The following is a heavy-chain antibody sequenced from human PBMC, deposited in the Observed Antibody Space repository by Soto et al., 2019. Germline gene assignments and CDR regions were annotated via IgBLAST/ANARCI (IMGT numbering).Heavy chain of an antibody. V-gene: IGHV3-74*01. D-gene: IGHD1-1*01. CDR1: GFTLGTYW. Sequence: PWGSLRLSCAASGFTLGTYWMHCVRQAAGKGLVWVSRINDYGTTINYAESVEGRFIISRDDAKSEVYLQMNNLRAEDSAVYYCARGGLEPFDYWGQGALVTVSS. CDR2: INDYGTTI. CDR3: ARGGLEPFDY. J-gene: IGHJ4*02.